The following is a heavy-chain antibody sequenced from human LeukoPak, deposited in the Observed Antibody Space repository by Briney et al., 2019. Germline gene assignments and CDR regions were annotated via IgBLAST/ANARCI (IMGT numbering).Heavy chain of an antibody. CDR1: GVSFSGYY. CDR3: ARAYSTSWYYNWFDP. J-gene: IGHJ5*02. CDR2: INHSGST. D-gene: IGHD6-13*01. V-gene: IGHV4-34*01. Sequence: SETLSLTCAVYGVSFSGYYWSWIRQPPGKGLEWIGEINHSGSTNYNPSLKSRVTISVDTSKNQFSLKLRSVTAADTAMYYCARAYSTSWYYNWFDPWGQGTLVTVSS.